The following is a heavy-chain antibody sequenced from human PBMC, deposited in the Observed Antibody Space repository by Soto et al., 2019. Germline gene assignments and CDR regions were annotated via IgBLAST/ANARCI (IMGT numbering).Heavy chain of an antibody. V-gene: IGHV1-69*12. D-gene: IGHD2-21*02. CDR2: IIPIFGTA. CDR3: ARVVRVVVTADAFDI. CDR1: GGTFSSYA. J-gene: IGHJ3*02. Sequence: QVQLVQSGAEVKKPGSSVKVSCKASGGTFSSYAISWVRQAPGQGLEWMGGIIPIFGTANYAQKFQGRVTITADESTRTAYMELSSLRSENRAVYYCARVVRVVVTADAFDIWGQGTMVTVSS.